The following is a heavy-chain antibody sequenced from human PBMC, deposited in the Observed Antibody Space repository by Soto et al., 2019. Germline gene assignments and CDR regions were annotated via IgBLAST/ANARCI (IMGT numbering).Heavy chain of an antibody. Sequence: PSETLSLTCTVSGSSIKVGGYYWGWIRQPPGKGLEWVATIYYSGTTYYNPSLKSRLTISLDTSRNQFSLDLTSVTAADTAVYYCARLAYSHYSTWGQGTLVTVSS. CDR1: GSSIKVGGYY. V-gene: IGHV4-39*01. J-gene: IGHJ4*02. CDR2: IYYSGTT. D-gene: IGHD5-12*01. CDR3: ARLAYSHYST.